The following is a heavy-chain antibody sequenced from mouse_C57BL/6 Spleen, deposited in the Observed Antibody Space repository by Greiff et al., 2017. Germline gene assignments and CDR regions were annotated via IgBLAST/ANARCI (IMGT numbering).Heavy chain of an antibody. CDR3: ARGDGNLYCDY. CDR2: INPNNGGT. D-gene: IGHD2-1*01. CDR1: GYTFTDYN. J-gene: IGHJ2*01. V-gene: IGHV1-18*01. Sequence: EVQLQQSGPELVKPGASVKIPCKASGYTFTDYNMDWVKQSHGKSLEWIGDINPNNGGTIYNQKFKGKATLTVDKSSSTAYMELRSLTSEDTAVDYCARGDGNLYCDYWGQGTTLTVSS.